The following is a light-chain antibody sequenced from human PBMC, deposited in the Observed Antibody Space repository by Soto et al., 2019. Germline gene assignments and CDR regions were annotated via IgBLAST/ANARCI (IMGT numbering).Light chain of an antibody. CDR1: SSNIGAGYD. CDR2: DNN. CDR3: HCYVVRLSGPV. V-gene: IGLV1-40*01. Sequence: QSVLTQTPSVSGAPGQRVTISCTGSSSNIGAGYDVHWYQQLPGKAPKVLIYDNNNRPSGVPDRFSGSKSGTSDSLAITGLQAEDEADYYCHCYVVRLSGPVFGGGTKLTVL. J-gene: IGLJ2*01.